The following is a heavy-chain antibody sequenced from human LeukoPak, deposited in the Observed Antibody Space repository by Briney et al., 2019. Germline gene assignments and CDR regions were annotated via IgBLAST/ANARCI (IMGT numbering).Heavy chain of an antibody. V-gene: IGHV3-30-3*01. CDR1: GFTFSTYA. D-gene: IGHD2-2*01. Sequence: PGGSLRLSCAASGFTFSTYAVHWVRQAPGKGLEWVAVISYDVTNKYYADSVKGRFTISRDNSKNTLYLQMNSLRAEDTAVYYCARAAGHCNTTTCYPEYFQHWGQGTLVTVSS. J-gene: IGHJ1*01. CDR2: ISYDVTNK. CDR3: ARAAGHCNTTTCYPEYFQH.